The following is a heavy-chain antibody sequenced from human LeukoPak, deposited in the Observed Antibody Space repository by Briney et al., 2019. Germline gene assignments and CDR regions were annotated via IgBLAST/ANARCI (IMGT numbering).Heavy chain of an antibody. J-gene: IGHJ6*02. Sequence: SETLSLTCTVSGGSISSYYWSWIRQPPGKGLEWIGYIYYSGSTNYNPSLKSRVTISVDTSKNQFSLKLSSVTAADTAVYYCARHVLGYCSGGSCYGDYYYYGMDVWGQGTTATVSS. D-gene: IGHD2-15*01. V-gene: IGHV4-59*08. CDR1: GGSISSYY. CDR2: IYYSGST. CDR3: ARHVLGYCSGGSCYGDYYYYGMDV.